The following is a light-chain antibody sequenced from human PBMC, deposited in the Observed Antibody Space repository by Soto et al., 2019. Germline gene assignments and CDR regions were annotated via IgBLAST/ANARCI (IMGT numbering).Light chain of an antibody. Sequence: EIVLTQSPGTLSLSPGERATLSCRASQSVSSNYLAWYQQKPGQAPRHLIYGASGRATGVPDRFSGSGSGTDFTLTISILEPEDFALYYCQQYGNSPPLTFGGGNKVEIK. CDR2: GAS. J-gene: IGKJ4*01. CDR1: QSVSSNY. CDR3: QQYGNSPPLT. V-gene: IGKV3-20*01.